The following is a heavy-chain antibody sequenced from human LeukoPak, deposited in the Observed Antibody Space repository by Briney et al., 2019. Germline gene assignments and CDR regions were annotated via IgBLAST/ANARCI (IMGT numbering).Heavy chain of an antibody. D-gene: IGHD6-19*01. Sequence: ASETLSLTCVVYGESFSGYSWSWIRQPPRKGLEWTGEINQRRNTNYNPSLKSRVTISIDTSKNQFSLKLSSVTAADTAVYYCARHGWHAWYFDLWGRGTLVTVSS. CDR2: INQRRNT. CDR1: GESFSGYS. CDR3: ARHGWHAWYFDL. V-gene: IGHV4-34*01. J-gene: IGHJ2*01.